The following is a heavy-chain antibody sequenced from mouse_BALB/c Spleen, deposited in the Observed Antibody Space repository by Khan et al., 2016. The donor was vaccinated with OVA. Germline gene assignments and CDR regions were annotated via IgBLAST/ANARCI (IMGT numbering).Heavy chain of an antibody. CDR1: GFSITSDYA. Sequence: EVELVESGPGLVKPSQSLSLTCTVTGFSITSDYAWNWIRQFPGNKLEWMGYISYSGSTSYNPSLKSRISITRDTSKNQFFLQLNSVTTEDTATYYCARGVRLTYWGQGTLVTVSA. CDR2: ISYSGST. V-gene: IGHV3-2*02. D-gene: IGHD1-2*01. CDR3: ARGVRLTY. J-gene: IGHJ3*01.